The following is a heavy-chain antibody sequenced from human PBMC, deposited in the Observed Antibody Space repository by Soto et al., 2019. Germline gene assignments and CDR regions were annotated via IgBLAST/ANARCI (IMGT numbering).Heavy chain of an antibody. Sequence: QVQLVQSGAEVKKPGSSVKVSCKAPGGTFSSYTISWVRQAPGQGLEWMGRIIPILGIANYAQKFQGRVTTTSDKATSRAYMALSSLRSEDTALYYCASLFRSGYYYVMDVWGQGTTVTVSS. CDR2: IIPILGIA. CDR3: ASLFRSGYYYVMDV. CDR1: GGTFSSYT. D-gene: IGHD3-10*01. V-gene: IGHV1-69*02. J-gene: IGHJ6*02.